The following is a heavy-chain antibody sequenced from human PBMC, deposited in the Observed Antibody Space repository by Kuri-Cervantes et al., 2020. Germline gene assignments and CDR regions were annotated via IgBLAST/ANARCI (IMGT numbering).Heavy chain of an antibody. CDR3: ARDVGYYYGSGSHFNWLDP. CDR1: GYTFTSYG. V-gene: IGHV1-18*01. D-gene: IGHD3-10*01. CDR2: ISAYNGNT. J-gene: IGHJ5*02. Sequence: ASVKVSCKASGYTFTSYGISWVRQAPGQGLEWMGWISAYNGNTNYAQKLQGRVTMTTDTSTSTAYMELRSLRSEDTAVYYCARDVGYYYGSGSHFNWLDPWGQGTLVTVSS.